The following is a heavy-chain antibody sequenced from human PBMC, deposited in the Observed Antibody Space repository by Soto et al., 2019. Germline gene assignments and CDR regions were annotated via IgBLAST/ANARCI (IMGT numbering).Heavy chain of an antibody. Sequence: KASETLSLTCAVSGGSFTSNNWWTWVRQPPGQGLEWIGEIYRTVSTNYNPSLKSRVTISLDKSENQFSLKVTSLTAADTAVYYCASRDPGTSVDYWGQGTLVTVSS. V-gene: IGHV4-4*02. CDR3: ASRDPGTSVDY. D-gene: IGHD1-7*01. CDR2: IYRTVST. CDR1: GGSFTSNNW. J-gene: IGHJ4*02.